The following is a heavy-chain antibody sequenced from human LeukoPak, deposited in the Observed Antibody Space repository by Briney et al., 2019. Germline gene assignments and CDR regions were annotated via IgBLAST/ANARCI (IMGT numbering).Heavy chain of an antibody. Sequence: PSETLSLTCTVSGGSISSYYWSWIRQPPGKGLEWIGYIYYSGSTNYNPSLKSRVTISVDTSKNQFSLKLSSVTAADTAVYYCARDSTSLTVVPGRWFDPWGQGTLVTVSS. V-gene: IGHV4-59*01. CDR2: IYYSGST. J-gene: IGHJ5*02. CDR3: ARDSTSLTVVPGRWFDP. D-gene: IGHD2-2*01. CDR1: GGSISSYY.